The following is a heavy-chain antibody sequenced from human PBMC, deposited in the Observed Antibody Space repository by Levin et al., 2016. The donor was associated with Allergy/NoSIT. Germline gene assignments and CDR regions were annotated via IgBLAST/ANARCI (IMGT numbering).Heavy chain of an antibody. J-gene: IGHJ5*02. CDR3: NTYTRGGSVP. Sequence: WIRQPPGKGLEWVGRIKSKSNGGTTDYAAPVNGRFTISRDDSKHTLYLQMNSLRIEDTAIYYCNTYTRGGSVPWGQGTLVTVSS. V-gene: IGHV3-15*01. CDR2: IKSKSNGGTT. D-gene: IGHD3-10*01.